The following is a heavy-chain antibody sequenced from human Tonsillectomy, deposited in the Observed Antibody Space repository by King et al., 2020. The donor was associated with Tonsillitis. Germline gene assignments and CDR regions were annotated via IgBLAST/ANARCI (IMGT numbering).Heavy chain of an antibody. J-gene: IGHJ5*02. CDR3: AKVGDLGYCSSTSCSPFDP. V-gene: IGHV3-30*18. D-gene: IGHD2-2*01. Sequence: VQLVESGGGVVQPGRSLRLSCAASGFTFSSYGMHWVRQAPGKGLEWVAVISYDGSNKYYADSVKGRFTISRDNSKNTLYLQMNSLRAEDTAVYYCAKVGDLGYCSSTSCSPFDPWGQGTLVTVSS. CDR2: ISYDGSNK. CDR1: GFTFSSYG.